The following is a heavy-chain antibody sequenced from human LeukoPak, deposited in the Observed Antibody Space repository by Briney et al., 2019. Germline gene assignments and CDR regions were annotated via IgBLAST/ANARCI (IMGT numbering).Heavy chain of an antibody. CDR1: GDSISSGGYY. D-gene: IGHD3-22*01. Sequence: SETLSLTCTVSGDSISSGGYYWSWIRQHPGKGLEWIGYIYYSGSTYYNPSLKSRVTISVDTSKNQFSLKLSSVTAADTAVYYCARDQGYYDSSGYRDGDAFDIWGQGTMVTVSS. J-gene: IGHJ3*02. CDR2: IYYSGST. CDR3: ARDQGYYDSSGYRDGDAFDI. V-gene: IGHV4-31*03.